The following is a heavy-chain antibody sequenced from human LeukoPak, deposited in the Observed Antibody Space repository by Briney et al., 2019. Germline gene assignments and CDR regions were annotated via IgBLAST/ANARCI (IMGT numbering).Heavy chain of an antibody. CDR2: INTNTGNP. Sequence: ASVKVSCKASGYTFTSYAMNWVRQAPEQGLEWMGWINTNTGNPTYAQGFTGRFVFSLDTSVSTAYLQISSLKAVDTAVYYCARDLYYDFWSGYYTGPYYYYGMDVWGQGTTVTVSS. D-gene: IGHD3-3*01. CDR1: GYTFTSYA. CDR3: ARDLYYDFWSGYYTGPYYYYGMDV. J-gene: IGHJ6*02. V-gene: IGHV7-4-1*02.